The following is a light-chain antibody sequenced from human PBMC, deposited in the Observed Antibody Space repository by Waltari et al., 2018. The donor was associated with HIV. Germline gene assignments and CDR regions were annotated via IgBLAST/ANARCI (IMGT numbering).Light chain of an antibody. Sequence: DIPMTQSPSSLSAYVGDSVPITCRASQSIDNYLSWYQQKPAQAPKLLIYAASNLQRGVSSRFSGSGSGTDFTLTISALRPEDFATYYCQQSYSTPLTFGGGTKVVI. V-gene: IGKV1-39*01. CDR3: QQSYSTPLT. CDR1: QSIDNY. CDR2: AAS. J-gene: IGKJ4*01.